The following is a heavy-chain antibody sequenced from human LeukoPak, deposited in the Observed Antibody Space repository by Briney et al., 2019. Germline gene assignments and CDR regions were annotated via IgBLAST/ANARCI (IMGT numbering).Heavy chain of an antibody. CDR3: ARHRVPAAIIWFDP. Sequence: SETLSLTCTVSGGSISSSSYYWGWIRQPPGKGLEWIGSIYYSGSTYYNPSLKSRVTISVDTSKNQFSLKLSSVTAADTAVYYCARHRVPAAIIWFDPWGQGTLVTVSS. CDR2: IYYSGST. J-gene: IGHJ5*02. CDR1: GGSISSSSYY. D-gene: IGHD2-2*01. V-gene: IGHV4-39*01.